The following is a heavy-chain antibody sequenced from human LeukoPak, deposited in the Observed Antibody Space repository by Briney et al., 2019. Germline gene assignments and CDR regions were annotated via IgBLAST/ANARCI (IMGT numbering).Heavy chain of an antibody. J-gene: IGHJ4*02. D-gene: IGHD6-19*01. V-gene: IGHV3-30*18. Sequence: GRSLRLSCAASGFTFSSYGMNWVRQAPGKGLEWVAVISYDGSNKYYADSVKGRFTISRDNSKNTLYLQMNSLRAEDTAVYYCAKGAGYSSGWYFDYWGQGTLVTVSS. CDR1: GFTFSSYG. CDR2: ISYDGSNK. CDR3: AKGAGYSSGWYFDY.